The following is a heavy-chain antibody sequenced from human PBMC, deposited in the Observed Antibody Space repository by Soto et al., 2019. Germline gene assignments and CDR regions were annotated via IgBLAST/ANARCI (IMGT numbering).Heavy chain of an antibody. CDR1: GFTLSSYS. V-gene: IGHV3-30-3*01. CDR2: ISYDGSKN. Sequence: ALLVESGGGVVQPGRSLRLSCAASGFTLSSYSMDWVRRAPGKGLEWVAFISYDGSKNFYADSVKGRFTISRDNSQNILYLQMFSLRVEDTAVYYCARRPSPLFSDFDGNWFDPWGQGTLVIVSS. CDR3: ARRPSPLFSDFDGNWFDP. J-gene: IGHJ5*02. D-gene: IGHD2-21*01.